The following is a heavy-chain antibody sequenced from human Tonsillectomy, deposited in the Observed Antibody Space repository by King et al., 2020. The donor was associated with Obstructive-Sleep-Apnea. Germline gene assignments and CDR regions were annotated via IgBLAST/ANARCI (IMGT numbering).Heavy chain of an antibody. D-gene: IGHD6-19*01. CDR2: IRYDGSNK. V-gene: IGHV3-30*02. Sequence: HVQLVESGGGVVQPGGSLRLSCAASGFTFSSYGMHWVRQAPGKGLEWVAFIRYDGSNKYYADSVKGRFTISRDNFKNTLYLQMNSLRAEDTAVYYCAKEEVAGPYSDAFDIWGQGTMVTVSS. J-gene: IGHJ3*02. CDR3: AKEEVAGPYSDAFDI. CDR1: GFTFSSYG.